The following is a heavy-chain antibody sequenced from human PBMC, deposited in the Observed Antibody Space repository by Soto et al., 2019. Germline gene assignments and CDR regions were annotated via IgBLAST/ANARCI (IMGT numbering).Heavy chain of an antibody. CDR3: ARHVVEYYDYVWGSYRYSHFDY. D-gene: IGHD3-16*02. J-gene: IGHJ4*02. CDR1: GGSISSSSYY. CDR2: IYYSGST. V-gene: IGHV4-39*01. Sequence: QLQLQESGPGLVKPSETLSLTCTVSGGSISSSSYYWGWIRQPPGKGLEWIGSIYYSGSTYYNPSLKSRVPISVATSKNQCSLKRSSGTAADTAVYYCARHVVEYYDYVWGSYRYSHFDYWGQGTLVTVSS.